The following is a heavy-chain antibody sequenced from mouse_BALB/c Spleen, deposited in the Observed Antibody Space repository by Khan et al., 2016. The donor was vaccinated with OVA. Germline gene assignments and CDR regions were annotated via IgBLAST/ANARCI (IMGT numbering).Heavy chain of an antibody. CDR2: INPRSSYT. CDR3: ARRTTEYTMDY. V-gene: IGHV1-4*01. D-gene: IGHD2-14*01. CDR1: GYTFTSNT. J-gene: IGHJ4*01. Sequence: VQLQQSGAELASPGASVKMSCKASGYTFTSNTMHWVKQRPGQGLEWIGYINPRSSYTNYNQKFKDKATLTADKSSSTAYMQLSSLTSEDSAVYYCARRTTEYTMDYWGQGTSVTVSS.